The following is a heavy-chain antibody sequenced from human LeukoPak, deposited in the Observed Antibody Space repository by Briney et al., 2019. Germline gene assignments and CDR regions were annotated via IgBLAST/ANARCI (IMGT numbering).Heavy chain of an antibody. CDR3: ARDRPYNWNYFEVSFDY. J-gene: IGHJ4*02. CDR1: GYTFTNYG. CDR2: INTNSGDP. D-gene: IGHD1-7*01. Sequence: ASVKVSCKASGYTFTNYGVNWVRQAPGEGLEWMGWINTNSGDPTYAQGFTGRFVFSLDTSVSTAYLQISSLKAEDTAVYYCARDRPYNWNYFEVSFDYWGQGTLVTVSS. V-gene: IGHV7-4-1*02.